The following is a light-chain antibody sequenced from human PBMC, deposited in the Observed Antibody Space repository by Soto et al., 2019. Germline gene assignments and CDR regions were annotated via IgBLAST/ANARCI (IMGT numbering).Light chain of an antibody. Sequence: ENVLTQSPGTLALSPGERATLSCRASQSVSSSYLAWYQQKPGQAPRLLIYGASSRATGLPDRFSGSGSGTDFTLTISRLEPDDFAVYYCQQYGSSLWTFAQGTNVEIK. CDR2: GAS. V-gene: IGKV3-20*01. CDR1: QSVSSSY. J-gene: IGKJ1*01. CDR3: QQYGSSLWT.